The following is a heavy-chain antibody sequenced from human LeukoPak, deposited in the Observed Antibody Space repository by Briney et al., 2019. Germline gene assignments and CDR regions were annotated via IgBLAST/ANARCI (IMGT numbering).Heavy chain of an antibody. Sequence: ASVKVSCKASGYTFTSYYMHWVRQAPGQGLEWMGRIIPILGIANYAQEFQGRVTITADKSTSTAYMELSSLRSEDTAVYYCARSRITMVRGVISGMDVWGQGTTVTVSS. D-gene: IGHD3-10*01. V-gene: IGHV1-69*02. CDR3: ARSRITMVRGVISGMDV. J-gene: IGHJ6*02. CDR2: IIPILGIA. CDR1: GYTFTSYY.